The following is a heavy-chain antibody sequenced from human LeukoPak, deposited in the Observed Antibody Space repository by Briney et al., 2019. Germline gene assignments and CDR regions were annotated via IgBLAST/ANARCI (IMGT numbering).Heavy chain of an antibody. Sequence: GGSLRLSCAASGFTVSSNYMSWVRQAPGKGLEWVSSISSSSSYIYYADSVKGRFTISRDNAKNSLYLQMNSLRAEDTAVYYCASWYYYDSSGNRRDAFDIWGQGTMVTVSS. CDR2: ISSSSSYI. V-gene: IGHV3-21*01. D-gene: IGHD3-22*01. CDR3: ASWYYYDSSGNRRDAFDI. CDR1: GFTVSSNY. J-gene: IGHJ3*02.